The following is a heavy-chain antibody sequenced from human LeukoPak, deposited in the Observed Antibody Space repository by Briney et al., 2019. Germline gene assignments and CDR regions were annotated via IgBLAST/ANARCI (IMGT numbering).Heavy chain of an antibody. CDR3: AKPATIAAIFYRFDY. CDR1: GSTFSNYA. CDR2: ISGSGGST. J-gene: IGHJ4*02. V-gene: IGHV3-23*01. Sequence: GGSLRLSCAVSGSTFSNYAMTWVRQAPGKGLEWVSGISGSGGSTYYADSVKGRFTISRDNSKNTLYLQMNSLRAEDTAVYYCAKPATIAAIFYRFDYWGQGTLDTVSS. D-gene: IGHD6-13*01.